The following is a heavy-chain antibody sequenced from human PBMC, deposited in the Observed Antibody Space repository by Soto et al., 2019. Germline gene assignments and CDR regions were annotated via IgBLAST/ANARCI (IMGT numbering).Heavy chain of an antibody. Sequence: GESLKLSCKGSGYSFTSYWISWVRQMPGKGLEWMGRIDPSDSYTNYSPSFQGHVTISADKSISTAYLQWSSLKASDTAMYYCAGDVLRYFDWLNGAFDIWGQGTMVTVSS. J-gene: IGHJ3*02. D-gene: IGHD3-9*01. CDR1: GYSFTSYW. CDR2: IDPSDSYT. CDR3: AGDVLRYFDWLNGAFDI. V-gene: IGHV5-10-1*01.